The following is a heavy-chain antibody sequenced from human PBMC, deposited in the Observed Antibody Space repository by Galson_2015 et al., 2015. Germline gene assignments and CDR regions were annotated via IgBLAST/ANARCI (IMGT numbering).Heavy chain of an antibody. V-gene: IGHV3-30*04. Sequence: SLRLSCAASGFTFSSYAMHWVRQAPGKGLEWVAVISYDGSNEYYADSVKGRFTISRDNSKNTLFLQINSLRAEDTAVYYCALMGNWGQGTLVTVSS. J-gene: IGHJ1*01. D-gene: IGHD2-8*01. CDR2: ISYDGSNE. CDR1: GFTFSSYA. CDR3: ALMGN.